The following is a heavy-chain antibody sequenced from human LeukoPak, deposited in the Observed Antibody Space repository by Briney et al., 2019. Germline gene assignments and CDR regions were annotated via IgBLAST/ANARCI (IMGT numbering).Heavy chain of an antibody. D-gene: IGHD3-10*01. Sequence: PGGSLRLSCAASGFTFSSYAMSWVRQAPGKGLEWVSAISGSGGSTYYADSVKGRFTISRDNSKNTLYLQMNSLRAEDTAVYYCAKVEATMVQGVIIPPYYFDYWGQGTLVTVSS. CDR1: GFTFSSYA. V-gene: IGHV3-23*01. CDR3: AKVEATMVQGVIIPPYYFDY. J-gene: IGHJ4*02. CDR2: ISGSGGST.